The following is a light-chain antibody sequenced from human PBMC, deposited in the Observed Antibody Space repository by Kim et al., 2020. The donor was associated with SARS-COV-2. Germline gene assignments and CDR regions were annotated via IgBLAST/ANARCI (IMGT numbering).Light chain of an antibody. CDR2: DAS. CDR1: QSVSSY. Sequence: PGERATLSCRASQSVSSYLAWYQQKPGQSPRLLIHDASNRATGIPARFSGSGSGTDFTLTISSLEPEDFAVYYCQQRSSWPLTFGGGTKVDIK. V-gene: IGKV3-11*01. J-gene: IGKJ4*01. CDR3: QQRSSWPLT.